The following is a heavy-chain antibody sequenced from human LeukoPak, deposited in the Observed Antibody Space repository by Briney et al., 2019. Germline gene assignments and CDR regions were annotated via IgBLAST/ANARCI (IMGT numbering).Heavy chain of an antibody. CDR3: ARDFFPIVDSTWYEIGY. CDR1: GFTFNDYA. CDR2: ISYDGYDK. J-gene: IGHJ4*02. Sequence: GGSLRLSCAASGFTFNDYAMYWVRQAPGKGLEWVTLISYDGYDKSYADSVRGRFTISRDNSRNTLYLQMDSLRSEDTAVYYCARDFFPIVDSTWYEIGYWGQGTLVTVSS. D-gene: IGHD2-21*01. V-gene: IGHV3-30-3*01.